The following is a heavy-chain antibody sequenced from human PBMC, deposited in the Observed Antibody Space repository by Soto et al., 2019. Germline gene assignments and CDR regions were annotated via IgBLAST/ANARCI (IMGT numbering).Heavy chain of an antibody. CDR3: ARAPRSLYGMDV. CDR1: GGSICSGGYY. J-gene: IGHJ6*02. V-gene: IGHV4-31*03. CDR2: IYYSGST. Sequence: SETLSLTCTVSGGSICSGGYYWSWIRQHPGKGLEWIGYIYYSGSTYYNPSLKSRVTISVDTSKNQFSLKLSSVTAADTAVYYCARAPRSLYGMDVWGQGTTVTVSS.